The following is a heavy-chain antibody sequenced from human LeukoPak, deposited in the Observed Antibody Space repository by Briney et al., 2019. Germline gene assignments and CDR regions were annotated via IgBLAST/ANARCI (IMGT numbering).Heavy chain of an antibody. CDR3: ARVEYNYYGSGRDRWFDP. CDR2: IIPIFGTA. Sequence: SVKVSCKASGGTFSSYAISWVRQAPGQGLEWMGGIIPIFGTANYAQKFQGRVTITADESTSTAYMELSSLRSDDTAVYYCARVEYNYYGSGRDRWFDPWGQGTLVTVSS. D-gene: IGHD3-10*01. V-gene: IGHV1-69*13. J-gene: IGHJ5*02. CDR1: GGTFSSYA.